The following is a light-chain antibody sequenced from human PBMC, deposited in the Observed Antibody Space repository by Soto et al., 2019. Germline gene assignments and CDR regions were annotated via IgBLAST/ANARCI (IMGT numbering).Light chain of an antibody. CDR3: QQYGGSPRT. Sequence: ETLMKQSPATLSVSPGESATLSCWASPSVSSNLAWYQQKPGQAPRLLIYGASTRAAGVSARFSGSGSGTDFTLTITRLEPEDFAVYYCQQYGGSPRTFGQGTKVDIK. CDR1: PSVSSN. J-gene: IGKJ1*01. V-gene: IGKV3-15*01. CDR2: GAS.